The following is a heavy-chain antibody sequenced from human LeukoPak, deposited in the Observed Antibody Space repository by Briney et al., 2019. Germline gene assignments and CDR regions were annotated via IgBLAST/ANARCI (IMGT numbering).Heavy chain of an antibody. D-gene: IGHD1-1*01. CDR1: GFNFNQYW. CDR3: ANSERSNWNYYFDY. CDR2: IKEDGSDT. J-gene: IGHJ4*02. V-gene: IGHV3-7*05. Sequence: GGSLRLSCSGSGFNFNQYWLTWVRQAPGRGLEWVANIKEDGSDTYYVDSVKGRFAVFRDNTRNSVYLQMHSLRVEDTAVYYCANSERSNWNYYFDYWGQGTLVTVSS.